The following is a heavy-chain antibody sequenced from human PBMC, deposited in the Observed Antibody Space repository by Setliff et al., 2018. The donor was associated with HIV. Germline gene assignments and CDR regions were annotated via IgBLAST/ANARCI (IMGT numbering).Heavy chain of an antibody. CDR3: ARQLGGWYDY. Sequence: SETLSLTCTVSGGSISSSSYYWGWIRQPPGKGLEWIGSINYSGSTYYNPSLKSRVTISVDTSKNQFSLKLSSVTAADTAVYYCARQLGGWYDYWGQGTLVTVSS. D-gene: IGHD6-19*01. CDR1: GGSISSSSYY. J-gene: IGHJ4*02. CDR2: INYSGST. V-gene: IGHV4-39*01.